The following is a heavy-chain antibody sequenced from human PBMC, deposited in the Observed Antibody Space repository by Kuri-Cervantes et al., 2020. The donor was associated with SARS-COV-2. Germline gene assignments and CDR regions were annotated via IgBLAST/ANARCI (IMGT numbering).Heavy chain of an antibody. CDR1: GGSISSYY. V-gene: IGHV4-59*08. CDR3: ARQMMSTITIFGVVITRHWFDP. Sequence: SETLSLTCSVSGGSISSYYWGWIRQPPGKGLEWIGYFYSSGVTYYNPSLKSRVTISVDTSKNQFSLKLSSVTAADTAVYYCARQMMSTITIFGVVITRHWFDPWGQGTLVTVSS. J-gene: IGHJ5*02. CDR2: FYSSGVT. D-gene: IGHD3-3*01.